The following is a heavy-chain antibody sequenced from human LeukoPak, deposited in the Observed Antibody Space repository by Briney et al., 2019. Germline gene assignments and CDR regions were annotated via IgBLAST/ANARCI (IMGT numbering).Heavy chain of an antibody. Sequence: ASVKVSCKASGYTFTGYYMHWVRQAPGQGLEWMGWINPNSGGTNYAQKFQGRITMTRDTSISTAYMELSRLRSDDTAVYYCAGDVGATNWFDPWGQGTLVTVSS. J-gene: IGHJ5*02. CDR2: INPNSGGT. CDR3: AGDVGATNWFDP. V-gene: IGHV1-2*02. D-gene: IGHD1-26*01. CDR1: GYTFTGYY.